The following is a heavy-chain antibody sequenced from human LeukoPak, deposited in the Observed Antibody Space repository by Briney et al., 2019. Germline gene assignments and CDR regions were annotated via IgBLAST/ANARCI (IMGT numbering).Heavy chain of an antibody. CDR2: IYYSGST. Sequence: PSETLSPTCTVSGGSISSYYWSWIRQPPGKGLEWIGYIYYSGSTNYNPSLKSRVTISVDTSKNQFSLKLSSVTAADTAVYYCARMTGILTGYYPDAFDIWGQGTMVTVSS. V-gene: IGHV4-59*01. D-gene: IGHD3-9*01. CDR3: ARMTGILTGYYPDAFDI. J-gene: IGHJ3*02. CDR1: GGSISSYY.